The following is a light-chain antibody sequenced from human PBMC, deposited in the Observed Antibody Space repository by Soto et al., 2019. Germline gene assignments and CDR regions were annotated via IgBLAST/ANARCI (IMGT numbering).Light chain of an antibody. Sequence: EIVLTQSPGTLSLSPGDIATLSCRASQSVSSTYLAWYQHKVGQAPRLLIYGASTRATGIPDRFSGSGSGTDFILTFSRLEPEDFGIYYFQQYGSSPAIPFGQGTRREIK. V-gene: IGKV3-20*01. CDR3: QQYGSSPAIP. CDR2: GAS. J-gene: IGKJ5*01. CDR1: QSVSSTY.